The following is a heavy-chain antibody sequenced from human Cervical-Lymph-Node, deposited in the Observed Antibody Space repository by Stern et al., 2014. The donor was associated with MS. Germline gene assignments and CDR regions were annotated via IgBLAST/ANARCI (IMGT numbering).Heavy chain of an antibody. CDR1: GYTFSNYW. J-gene: IGHJ6*02. D-gene: IGHD6-13*01. CDR2: IFPGDSDA. CDR3: ARRKYSSSYYYYFGMDV. V-gene: IGHV5-51*03. Sequence: EVQLLESGAEVKKPGESLRISCKGSGYTFSNYWIGWGRQMPGKGLEWIGSIFPGDSDARYSPSFQGQITISADKSSNTAFLQWNSLKASDTAMYYCARRKYSSSYYYYFGMDVWGQGTTVTVSS.